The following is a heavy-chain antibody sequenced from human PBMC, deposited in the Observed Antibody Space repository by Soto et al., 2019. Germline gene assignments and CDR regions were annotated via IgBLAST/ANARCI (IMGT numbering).Heavy chain of an antibody. J-gene: IGHJ4*02. Sequence: QLQLQESGPGLVKPSETLSLTCNASGASISSSPYAWGWIRQSAVKGLEWIGTIDYGGTIYYNPSLKSRITISLDTSKNQISLRLSSVTAADTAVYYCARHVHNQGYEYYFASWGQGTLVTVSS. CDR3: ARHVHNQGYEYYFAS. CDR1: GASISSSPYA. CDR2: IDYGGTI. V-gene: IGHV4-39*01. D-gene: IGHD3-3*01.